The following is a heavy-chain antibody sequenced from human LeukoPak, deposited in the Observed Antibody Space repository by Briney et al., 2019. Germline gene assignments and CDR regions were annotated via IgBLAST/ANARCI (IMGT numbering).Heavy chain of an antibody. D-gene: IGHD2-2*01. J-gene: IGHJ6*03. V-gene: IGHV1-18*01. CDR1: GYTFTSYG. CDR3: AGDGGGGLVVRERYYMDV. CDR2: ISAYNGNT. Sequence: ASVKVSCKASGYTFTSYGISWVRQAPGQGLEWMGWISAYNGNTNYAQKLQGRVTMTTDTSTSTAYMELRSLRSDDTAVYYCAGDGGGGLVVRERYYMDVWGKGATVTVSS.